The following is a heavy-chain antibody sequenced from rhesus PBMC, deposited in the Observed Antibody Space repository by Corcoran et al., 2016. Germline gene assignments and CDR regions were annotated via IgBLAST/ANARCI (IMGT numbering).Heavy chain of an antibody. CDR1: GFTFSSYG. V-gene: IGHV3-54*02. J-gene: IGHJ4*01. Sequence: VQLVESGGGLVQPGGSLRLSCAASGFTFSSYGMHWVRQAPGKGLEWVAVILYYGSKQYYADSLQDRFTISRENSKKMLYLQMHNLNLESTAVYYCARAQDSHFDYWGQGVLVTVSS. CDR3: ARAQDSHFDY. CDR2: ILYYGSKQ. D-gene: IGHD2-2*01.